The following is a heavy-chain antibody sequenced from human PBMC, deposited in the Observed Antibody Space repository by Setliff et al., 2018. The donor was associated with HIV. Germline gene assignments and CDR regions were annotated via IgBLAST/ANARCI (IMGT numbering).Heavy chain of an antibody. CDR2: IIPIFGTA. D-gene: IGHD3-10*01. CDR3: ARVAFYGSGSYEDY. V-gene: IGHV1-69*05. CDR1: GGTLSSYA. J-gene: IGHJ4*02. Sequence: SVKVSCKASGGTLSSYAISWVRQAPGQGLEWMGRIIPIFGTANYAQKVQDRVTMTTDKSTSTAYMELRSLRSDDTAVYYCARVAFYGSGSYEDYWGQGTLVTVSS.